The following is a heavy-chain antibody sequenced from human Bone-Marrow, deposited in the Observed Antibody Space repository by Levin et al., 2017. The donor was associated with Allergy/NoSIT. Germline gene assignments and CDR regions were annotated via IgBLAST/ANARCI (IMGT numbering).Heavy chain of an antibody. CDR3: AGDRKMIRGRKKENSPYDYCGMDV. D-gene: IGHD1-14*01. CDR2: ISSSGSTI. V-gene: IGHV3-11*01. J-gene: IGHJ6*02. CDR1: GFTFSDYY. Sequence: PGGSLRPSCAASGFTFSDYYMSWIRQAPGKGLEWVSYISSSGSTINYADSVKGRFTISRGNAKNSLYLQMNSLRAEDTAVYYCAGDRKMIRGRKKENSPYDYCGMDVWGQGTTVTVSS.